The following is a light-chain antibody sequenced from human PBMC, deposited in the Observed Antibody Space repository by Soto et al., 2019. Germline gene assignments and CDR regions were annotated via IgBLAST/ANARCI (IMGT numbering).Light chain of an antibody. CDR1: SSNIGNNY. V-gene: IGLV1-47*02. J-gene: IGLJ3*02. CDR3: AAWDDSLSGWV. Sequence: QLVLTQPPSASGTPGQRVTISCSGSSSNIGNNYVCWYQHLPGTAPKLLIYNNNQRPSGVPDRFSGSKSGTSASLAISGLRSEDEADYYCAAWDDSLSGWVFGGGTQLTVL. CDR2: NNN.